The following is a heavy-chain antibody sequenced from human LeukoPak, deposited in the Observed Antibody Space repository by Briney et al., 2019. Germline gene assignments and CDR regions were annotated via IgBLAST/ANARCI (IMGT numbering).Heavy chain of an antibody. V-gene: IGHV5-51*01. D-gene: IGHD2-15*01. Sequence: GESLKISCKGSGDTFTNHWIGWVRQMPGEGLEWMGIIYPGDSDTRYSPSFQGHVTISVDKSISTAYLQWSSLKASDTAMYYCARQYCSGGSCYPNYFDHWGQGALVTVSS. J-gene: IGHJ4*02. CDR3: ARQYCSGGSCYPNYFDH. CDR2: IYPGDSDT. CDR1: GDTFTNHW.